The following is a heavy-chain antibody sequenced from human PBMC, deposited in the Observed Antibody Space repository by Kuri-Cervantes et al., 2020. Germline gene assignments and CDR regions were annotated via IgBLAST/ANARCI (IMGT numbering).Heavy chain of an antibody. CDR1: GGSLSGYY. J-gene: IGHJ4*02. Sequence: SETLSLTCAVYGGSLSGYYWNWIRQPPGKGLEWIGEINHSGSTKYNPSLKSRVTISVDTSKNQFSLKLSYVTAADTAVYYCARVGVVVAATMGVWGQGTLVTVSS. D-gene: IGHD2-15*01. CDR2: INHSGST. V-gene: IGHV4-34*01. CDR3: ARVGVVVAATMGV.